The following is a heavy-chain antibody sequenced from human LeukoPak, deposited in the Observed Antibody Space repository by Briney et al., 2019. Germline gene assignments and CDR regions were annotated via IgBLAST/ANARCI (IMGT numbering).Heavy chain of an antibody. Sequence: SQTLSLTCAISGDSVSSNSATWNWLRQSPSRGLEWLVRTYYKSKWYNDYAVSVKSRITINSDTSKNQFSLQLNSVTPEDTAVYYCARVSSPWSPRDAFDIWGQGTMVTVSS. CDR3: ARVSSPWSPRDAFDI. CDR2: TYYKSKWYN. D-gene: IGHD1-26*01. V-gene: IGHV6-1*01. J-gene: IGHJ3*02. CDR1: GDSVSSNSAT.